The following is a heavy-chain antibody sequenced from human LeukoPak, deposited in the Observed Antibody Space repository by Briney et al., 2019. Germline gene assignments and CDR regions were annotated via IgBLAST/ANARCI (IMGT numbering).Heavy chain of an antibody. J-gene: IGHJ4*02. CDR1: GYTFTGYY. V-gene: IGHV1-2*02. Sequence: AASVKVSCKASGYTFTGYYMHWVRQAPGQGLEWMGWINPNSGGTNYAQKFQGRVTMTRDTSISTAYMELSRLRSDDTAVYYCARGTATRGPINNFDYWGQGTLVTVSS. CDR3: ARGTATRGPINNFDY. CDR2: INPNSGGT. D-gene: IGHD2-21*02.